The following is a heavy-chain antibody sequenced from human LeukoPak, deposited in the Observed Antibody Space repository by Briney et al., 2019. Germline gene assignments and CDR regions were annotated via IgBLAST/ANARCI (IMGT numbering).Heavy chain of an antibody. Sequence: SETLSLTCTVSGGSISSFYWSWIRQPPGKGLEWIGYIYYSGSTGSTNYNPSLKSRVTISVDTSKNQFSLKLTSVTAADTAVYYCARRVRSGSPFDYWGQGTLVTVSS. CDR3: ARRVRSGSPFDY. J-gene: IGHJ4*02. CDR2: IYYSGSTGST. D-gene: IGHD1-26*01. V-gene: IGHV4-59*01. CDR1: GGSISSFY.